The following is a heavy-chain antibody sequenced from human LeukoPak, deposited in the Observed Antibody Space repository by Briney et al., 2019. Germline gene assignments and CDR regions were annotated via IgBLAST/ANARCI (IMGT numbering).Heavy chain of an antibody. V-gene: IGHV4-59*01. D-gene: IGHD3-22*01. J-gene: IGHJ4*02. CDR3: ARVDYDSSGYFDY. CDR2: VYYSGST. Sequence: PSETLSLTCTVSGGSISTFYWSWLRQPPGKQLEWIGYVYYSGSTNYNPSFKTRVTISVDTSKNQFSLKLGSVTPADTAVYYCARVDYDSSGYFDYWGQGTLVTVSS. CDR1: GGSISTFY.